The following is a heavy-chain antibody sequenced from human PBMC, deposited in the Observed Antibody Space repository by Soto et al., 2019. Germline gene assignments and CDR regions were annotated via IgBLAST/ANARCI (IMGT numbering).Heavy chain of an antibody. D-gene: IGHD3-10*01. CDR1: GFTFSNYP. J-gene: IGHJ4*02. V-gene: IGHV3-23*01. CDR2: IRGSGGST. CDR3: AKDREGSRNLGPFGY. Sequence: EVPLLESGGGLVQPGGSLRLSFAASGFTFSNYPMSWVRQAPGKGLEWVSAIRGSGGSTYYADSVKGRFTISRDNSKNTLYLQMNSLGADDTAVYYCAKDREGSRNLGPFGYWGQGTLVTVS.